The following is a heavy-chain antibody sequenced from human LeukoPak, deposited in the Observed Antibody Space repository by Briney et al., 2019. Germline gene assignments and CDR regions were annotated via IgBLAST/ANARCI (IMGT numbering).Heavy chain of an antibody. CDR2: IYSGGST. V-gene: IGHV3-53*01. CDR3: AGARARSRRTYYYDSSGLDY. D-gene: IGHD3-22*01. Sequence: GGSLRLSCAASGFTVSSNYMSWVRQAPGKGLEWVSVIYSGGSTYYADSVKGRFTISRDNSKNTLYLQMNSLRAEDTAVYYCAGARARSRRTYYYDSSGLDYWGQGTLVTVSS. J-gene: IGHJ4*02. CDR1: GFTVSSNY.